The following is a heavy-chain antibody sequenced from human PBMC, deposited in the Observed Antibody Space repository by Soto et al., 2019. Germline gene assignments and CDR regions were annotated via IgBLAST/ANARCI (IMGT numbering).Heavy chain of an antibody. CDR2: ISGSGFKK. D-gene: IGHD1-26*01. CDR1: GFIFENFG. J-gene: IGHJ5*02. V-gene: IGHV3-23*01. Sequence: EVVLLESGGGLEQPGGSLRLSCAASGFIFENFGMSWVRQAPGKGLEWISSISGSGFKKDYADSVKGRFTISRDNSKSTVYLELNNLSAEDTAVYHCAKNQGVELVPLATVDWFDPWGQGSVVTVSS. CDR3: AKNQGVELVPLATVDWFDP.